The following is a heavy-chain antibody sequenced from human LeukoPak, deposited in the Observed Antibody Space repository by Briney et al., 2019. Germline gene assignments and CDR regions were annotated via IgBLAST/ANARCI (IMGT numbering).Heavy chain of an antibody. D-gene: IGHD6-13*01. CDR3: AREPLAVVAAAVGIDI. V-gene: IGHV1-2*02. CDR2: MNPNNGDT. CDR1: GSTDSDYY. Sequence: GAPVKVSCTTVGSTDSDYYMHWVRQAAGHRLEWLGLMNPNNGDTTYSQKFQGRVTMTRDKSIRTGYMEFTRLRSDDTALYSCAREPLAVVAAAVGIDIWGQGAMVTVS. J-gene: IGHJ3*02.